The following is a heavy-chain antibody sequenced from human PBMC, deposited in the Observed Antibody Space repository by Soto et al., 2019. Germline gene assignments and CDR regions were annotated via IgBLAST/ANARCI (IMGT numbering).Heavy chain of an antibody. CDR1: GLTFSRYE. D-gene: IGHD3-22*01. Sequence: SLRFPCAPSGLTFSRYEMSCARQAPGQGRESVSAISGSGGSTYYADSVKGRFTISSDNSKNTLYPQMTSLRAEDTAVYYCANCDSSGYYHTGEYYYYSGMDVWGQGTTVTVSS. CDR3: ANCDSSGYYHTGEYYYYSGMDV. V-gene: IGHV3-23*01. J-gene: IGHJ6*02. CDR2: ISGSGGST.